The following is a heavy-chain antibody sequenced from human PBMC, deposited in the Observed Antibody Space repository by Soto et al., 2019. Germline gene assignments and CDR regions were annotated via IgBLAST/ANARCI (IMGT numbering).Heavy chain of an antibody. D-gene: IGHD1-26*01. J-gene: IGHJ3*02. CDR2: IIPIFGTA. CDR3: ASRSPEDAFDI. Sequence: GASVKVSCKASGGTFSSYTISWVRQAPGQGLEWMGGIIPIFGTANYAQKFQGRVTITADESTSTAYMELSSLRSEDTAVYYCASRSPEDAFDIWGQGTMVTVSS. CDR1: GGTFSSYT. V-gene: IGHV1-69*13.